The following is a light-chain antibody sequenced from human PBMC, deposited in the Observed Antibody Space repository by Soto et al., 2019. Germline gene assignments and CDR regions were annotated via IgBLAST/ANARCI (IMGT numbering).Light chain of an antibody. Sequence: DIQVTQSPATLSASVGDRVIITCRASQSISNWLAWYHQKPGKAPKLLIYKASSLESGVPSRFSGSGSGTEFTLTISSLQPDDFATYYCQQYNTYWTFGHGTKVEMK. CDR3: QQYNTYWT. J-gene: IGKJ1*01. CDR1: QSISNW. CDR2: KAS. V-gene: IGKV1-5*03.